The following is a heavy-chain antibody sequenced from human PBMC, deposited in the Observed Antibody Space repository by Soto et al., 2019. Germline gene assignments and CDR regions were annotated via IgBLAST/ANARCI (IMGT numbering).Heavy chain of an antibody. CDR3: ARGRYGDY. V-gene: IGHV1-18*01. J-gene: IGHJ4*02. CDR1: GYTFTSYG. CDR2: ISAHNGNT. D-gene: IGHD1-1*01. Sequence: QVHLVQSGAEVKKPGASVKVSCKGSGYTFTSYGITWVRQAPEQGLEWMGWISAHNGNTDYAQRLQSRVTVTRDTSTSTAYMELRSLRSDETAVYYCARGRYGDYWGQGALVTVSS.